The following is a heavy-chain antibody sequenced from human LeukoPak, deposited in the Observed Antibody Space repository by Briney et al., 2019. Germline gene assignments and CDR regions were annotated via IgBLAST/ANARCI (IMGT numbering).Heavy chain of an antibody. CDR2: ISWNSGSI. D-gene: IGHD4-23*01. V-gene: IGHV3-9*01. CDR3: VKPLYGGNSAILDS. CDR1: GFTFDDYA. J-gene: IGHJ4*02. Sequence: GRSLRLSCAASGFTFDDYAMHWVRHAPGKGLEWVSGISWNSGSIGYADSVKGRFTISRDNAKNSLYLQMNSLRAEDTAVYYCVKPLYGGNSAILDSWGQGTLVTVSS.